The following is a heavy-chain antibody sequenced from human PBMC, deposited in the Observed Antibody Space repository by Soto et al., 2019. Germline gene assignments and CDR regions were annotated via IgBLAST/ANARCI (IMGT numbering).Heavy chain of an antibody. D-gene: IGHD3-3*01. CDR1: GFTFSDYY. CDR2: ISSSGSTI. V-gene: IGHV3-11*01. CDR3: ARERERAYYDFWSGSRRYGMDV. J-gene: IGHJ6*02. Sequence: PGGSLRLSCAASGFTFSDYYMSWIRQAPGKWLEWVSYISSSGSTIYYADSVKGRFTISRDNAKNSLYLQMNSLRAEDTAVYYCARERERAYYDFWSGSRRYGMDVWGRGXTVTVYS.